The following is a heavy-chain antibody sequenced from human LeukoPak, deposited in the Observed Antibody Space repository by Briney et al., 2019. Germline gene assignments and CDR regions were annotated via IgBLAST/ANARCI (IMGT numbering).Heavy chain of an antibody. D-gene: IGHD3-22*01. V-gene: IGHV4-59*12. CDR2: IYYSGNT. J-gene: IGHJ2*01. Sequence: SETLSLTCTVTGDSISSYYWSWIRQPPGKGLEWIGYIYYSGNTNYNPSLKSRVTMSVETSKNQFSLKLSSVTAADTAVYYCARKYYYDSSGYWFFDLWGRGTLVTVSS. CDR3: ARKYYYDSSGYWFFDL. CDR1: GDSISSYY.